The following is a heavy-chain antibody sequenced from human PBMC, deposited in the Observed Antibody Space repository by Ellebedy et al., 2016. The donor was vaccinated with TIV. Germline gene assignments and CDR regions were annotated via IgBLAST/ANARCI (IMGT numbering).Heavy chain of an antibody. CDR3: ATSRLGDYDYYY. CDR1: GYIFTSNW. D-gene: IGHD3-16*01. J-gene: IGHJ4*02. CDR2: IYPGNSDI. Sequence: GESLKISCKASGYIFTSNWIGWVRQMPGKGLEWMGIIYPGNSDIRYSPSTQGRVTISADKSIRTAYLQWSRLKASDTAMYYSATSRLGDYDYYYWGQGTLVTVTS. V-gene: IGHV5-51*01.